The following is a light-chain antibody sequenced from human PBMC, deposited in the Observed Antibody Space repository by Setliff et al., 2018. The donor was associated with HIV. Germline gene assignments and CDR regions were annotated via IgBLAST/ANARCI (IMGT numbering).Light chain of an antibody. CDR1: SSGVGGNNY. CDR3: SAYAGNNNFYLL. CDR2: EVS. Sequence: QSALTQPHSASGSPGQSVTISCTGISSGVGGNNYVSWYQQHPGTAPKLIIYEVSKRPSGVPDRFSGSKSGNTASLTVSGLQTEDEADYYCSAYAGNNNFYLLLGGGTKGTV. J-gene: IGLJ2*01. V-gene: IGLV2-8*01.